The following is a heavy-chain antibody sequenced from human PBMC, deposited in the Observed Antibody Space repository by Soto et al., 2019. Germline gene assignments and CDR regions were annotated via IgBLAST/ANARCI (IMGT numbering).Heavy chain of an antibody. D-gene: IGHD3-16*01. J-gene: IGHJ5*02. CDR3: AHIPNYYQYDWFDP. V-gene: IGHV2-5*02. CDR1: GFSLTTRGVG. CDR2: IYWDDDK. Sequence: QITLKESGPTLVKPTQTLTLTCTFSGFSLTTRGVGVGWIRQPPGKALECLALIYWDDDKRYSPSLQSRLSTPKDTSKNQVVLTMTNVHPVDTATYYCAHIPNYYQYDWFDPWGQGTLVSVSS.